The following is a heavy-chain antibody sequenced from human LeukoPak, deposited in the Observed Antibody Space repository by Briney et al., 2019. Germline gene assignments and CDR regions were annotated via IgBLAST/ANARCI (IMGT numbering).Heavy chain of an antibody. J-gene: IGHJ4*02. D-gene: IGHD3-22*01. CDR1: GYTLTQLS. CDR3: ARVLSRFTMIVVALGY. CDR2: FDPEDGET. Sequence: ASVKVSCKVSGYTLTQLSMHWVRQAPGKGLEWIGGFDPEDGETIYAQKFQGRVTVTRNTSISTAYMELSSLRSEDTAVYYCARVLSRFTMIVVALGYWGQGTLVTVSS. V-gene: IGHV1-24*01.